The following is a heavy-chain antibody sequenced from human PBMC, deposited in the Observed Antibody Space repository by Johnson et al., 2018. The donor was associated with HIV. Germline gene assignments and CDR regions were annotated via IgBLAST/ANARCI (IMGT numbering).Heavy chain of an antibody. CDR2: MSYDGSTT. Sequence: VQLVESGGDVVRPGGSLRLSCAASGFTFDDYGMHWVRQAPGKGLQWVAVMSYDGSTTYYADSVKGRFTISRANAKNSLYLQMNSLRAEDTAVYYCARDPCWLKAFDIWGQGTMVTVSS. V-gene: IGHV3-30*03. D-gene: IGHD3-22*01. CDR3: ARDPCWLKAFDI. J-gene: IGHJ3*02. CDR1: GFTFDDYG.